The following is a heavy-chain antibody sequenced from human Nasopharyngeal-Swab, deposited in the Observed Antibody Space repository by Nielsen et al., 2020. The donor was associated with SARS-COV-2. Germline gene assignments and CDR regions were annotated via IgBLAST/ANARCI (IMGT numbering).Heavy chain of an antibody. CDR1: GFTFSSYA. CDR2: IKQDGSEK. J-gene: IGHJ2*01. V-gene: IGHV3-7*01. CDR3: AREDGTHDYLWGSYRYSPLYRYFDL. D-gene: IGHD3-16*02. Sequence: GGSLRLSCAASGFTFSSYAMSWVRQAPGKGLEWVANIKQDGSEKFYVDSVKGRFSISRDNAKNSLYLQMNSLRAEDTAVYYCAREDGTHDYLWGSYRYSPLYRYFDLWGRGTLVTVSS.